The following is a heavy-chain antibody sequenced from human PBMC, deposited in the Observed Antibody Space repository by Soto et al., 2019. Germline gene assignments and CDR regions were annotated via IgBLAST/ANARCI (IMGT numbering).Heavy chain of an antibody. CDR3: AKDYYTSGSYSLGSY. CDR1: GFTFSSYG. J-gene: IGHJ4*02. Sequence: GGSLILSCAASGFTFSSYGMHWVRQAPGKGLEWVAVISYDGSKYYADSVKGRFTISRDNSKNTLYLQMSSLRIEDTAVYYCAKDYYTSGSYSLGSYWGQGTLVTVSS. D-gene: IGHD3-10*01. V-gene: IGHV3-30*18. CDR2: ISYDGSK.